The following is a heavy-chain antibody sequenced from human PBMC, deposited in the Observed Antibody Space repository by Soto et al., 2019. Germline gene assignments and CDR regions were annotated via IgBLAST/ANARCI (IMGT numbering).Heavy chain of an antibody. Sequence: GASVKVSCKASGFTFTSSAVQWVRQARGQRLEWIGWIVVGSGNTNYAQKFQERVTITRDMSTSTAYMELSSLRSEDTAVYYCAADRRSFDGMDVWGQGTTVTVSS. CDR2: IVVGSGNT. D-gene: IGHD3-3*01. J-gene: IGHJ6*02. CDR1: GFTFTSSA. V-gene: IGHV1-58*01. CDR3: AADRRSFDGMDV.